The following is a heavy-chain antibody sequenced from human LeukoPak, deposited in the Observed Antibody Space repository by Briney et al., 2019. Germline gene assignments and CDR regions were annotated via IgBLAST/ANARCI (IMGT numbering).Heavy chain of an antibody. CDR1: GFTFSSYA. V-gene: IGHV3-23*01. CDR2: ISGGST. J-gene: IGHJ4*02. CDR3: AKDQRYFDWLLYMGETGPFDY. Sequence: GGSLRLSCAASGFTFSSYAMSWVRQAPGKGLQWVSTISGGSTYYADSVKGRFTISRDNSRKTLYLQMNSLRAEDTAVYYCAKDQRYFDWLLYMGETGPFDYWGQGTLVTVSS. D-gene: IGHD3-9*01.